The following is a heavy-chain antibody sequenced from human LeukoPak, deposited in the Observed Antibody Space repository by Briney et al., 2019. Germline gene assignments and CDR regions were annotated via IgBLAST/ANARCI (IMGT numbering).Heavy chain of an antibody. V-gene: IGHV7-4-1*02. D-gene: IGHD3-16*02. CDR3: ARACQRLGDLSLPDY. CDR2: IHPSTGNP. Sequence: ASVKVSCKASGYTFTNYAMNWVRQAPGQGLEWMGWIHPSTGNPTYAQGFTGRFVFSLDTSVSTTYLQISSLKAEDTAVYYCARACQRLGDLSLPDYWGQGTLVTVSS. CDR1: GYTFTNYA. J-gene: IGHJ4*02.